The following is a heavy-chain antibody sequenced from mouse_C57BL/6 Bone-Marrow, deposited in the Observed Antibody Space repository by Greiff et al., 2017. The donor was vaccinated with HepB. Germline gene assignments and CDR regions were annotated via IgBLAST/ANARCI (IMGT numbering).Heavy chain of an antibody. V-gene: IGHV1-54*01. J-gene: IGHJ3*01. D-gene: IGHD2-4*01. CDR2: INPGSGGT. CDR1: GYAFTNYL. Sequence: QVQLQQSGAELVRPGTSVKVSCKASGYAFTNYLIEWVKQRPGQGLEWIGVINPGSGGTNYNETFKGKATLTADKSSSTAYMQLSSLTSEDSAVYFCATEGGYDYPWFAYWGQGTLVTVSA. CDR3: ATEGGYDYPWFAY.